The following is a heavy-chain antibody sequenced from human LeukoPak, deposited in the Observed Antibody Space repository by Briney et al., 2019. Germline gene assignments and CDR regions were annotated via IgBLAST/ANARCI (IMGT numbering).Heavy chain of an antibody. CDR1: GYTFTSYV. D-gene: IGHD6-19*01. V-gene: IGHV1-18*01. J-gene: IGHJ4*02. Sequence: ASVKVSCKASGYTFTSYVISWVRQSPGQGLEWMGWISAYNGNTNYAQKLQGRVTMTTDTSTSTAYMELRSLRSDDPALYYCARDRKWLACDYWGQGTLVTVSS. CDR3: ARDRKWLACDY. CDR2: ISAYNGNT.